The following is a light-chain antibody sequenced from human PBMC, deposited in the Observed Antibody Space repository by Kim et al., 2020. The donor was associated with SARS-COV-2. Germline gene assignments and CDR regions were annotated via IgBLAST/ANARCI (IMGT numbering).Light chain of an antibody. Sequence: GQKVSLSCSGRTSNIRSDSLSWSQQLPGTAPKLLIFDNNKRPSGIPDRFSGSKSGTSATLAITGLQSGDEANYYCGTWDTSLNVGVFGGGTKLTVL. V-gene: IGLV1-51*01. CDR1: TSNIRSDS. CDR3: GTWDTSLNVGV. CDR2: DNN. J-gene: IGLJ2*01.